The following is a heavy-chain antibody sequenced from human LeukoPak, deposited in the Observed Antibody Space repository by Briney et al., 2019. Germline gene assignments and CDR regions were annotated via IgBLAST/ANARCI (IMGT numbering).Heavy chain of an antibody. CDR3: ARDPMVVGATTGSDY. D-gene: IGHD1-26*01. Sequence: SETLSLTCTVSGGSISSYYWSWIRQPPGKGLEWIGYIYYSGSTNYNPSLKSRVTISVDTSKNQFSLKLSSVTAADTAVYYCARDPMVVGATTGSDYWGQGTLVTVSS. CDR1: GGSISSYY. CDR2: IYYSGST. J-gene: IGHJ4*02. V-gene: IGHV4-59*01.